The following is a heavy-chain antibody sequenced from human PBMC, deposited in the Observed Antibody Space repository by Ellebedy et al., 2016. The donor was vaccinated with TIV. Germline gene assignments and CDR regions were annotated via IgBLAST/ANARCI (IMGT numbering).Heavy chain of an antibody. D-gene: IGHD5-12*01. V-gene: IGHV5-51*01. Sequence: GESLKISCKGSGYSFITYWIAWVRQRPGKGLEWMGIIYPNDLDTRYNPSFQGQVTISADKSISTAYLQWSSLKASDSAIYYCARRLRQNYFHYWGQGTLVTVSS. CDR1: GYSFITYW. J-gene: IGHJ4*02. CDR2: IYPNDLDT. CDR3: ARRLRQNYFHY.